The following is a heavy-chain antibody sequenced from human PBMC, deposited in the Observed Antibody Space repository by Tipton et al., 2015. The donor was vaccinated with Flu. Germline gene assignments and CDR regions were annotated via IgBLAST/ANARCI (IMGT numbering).Heavy chain of an antibody. J-gene: IGHJ6*02. D-gene: IGHD6-19*01. CDR1: GYSFINYD. V-gene: IGHV1-8*01. CDR2: MNPNTDKT. Sequence: QSGPEVKKPGASVKVSCKASGYSFINYDINWVRQAPGQGLEWLGWMNPNTDKTGYAQKFQGRFTLTRNASIRTAYVELSSLTSEDTAVYYCARELPYSSGWYPPRMDVWDQGP. CDR3: ARELPYSSGWYPPRMDV.